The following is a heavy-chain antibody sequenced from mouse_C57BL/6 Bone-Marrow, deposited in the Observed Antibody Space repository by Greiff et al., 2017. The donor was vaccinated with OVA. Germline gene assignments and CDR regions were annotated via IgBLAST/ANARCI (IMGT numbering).Heavy chain of an antibody. Sequence: QVQLQQPGAELVRPGTSVKLSCKASGYTFTNYWMHWVKQRPGQGLEWIGVIAPSDSYINYNQKFTGRATLTVDTSSSTAYMHLSSLTSEDSAVYYCAHYGSRLYLHYWGQGTSLTVSS. CDR2: IAPSDSYI. J-gene: IGHJ2*02. D-gene: IGHD1-1*01. V-gene: IGHV1-59*01. CDR3: AHYGSRLYLHY. CDR1: GYTFTNYW.